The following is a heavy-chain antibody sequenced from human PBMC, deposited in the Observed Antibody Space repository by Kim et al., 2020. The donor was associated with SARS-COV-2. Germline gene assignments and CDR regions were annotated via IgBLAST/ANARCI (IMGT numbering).Heavy chain of an antibody. CDR2: IKEDGSAK. D-gene: IGHD1-26*01. V-gene: IGHV3-7*04. Sequence: GGSLRLSCGVSGLTSRSYWMNWVRQAPGKGLEWVAIIKEDGSAKYYVDSVKGRFTISSDNSNNSLYLQMNGLRAEDTALYYCAGGTGYLIEYWGQGTLVT. CDR1: GLTSRSYW. CDR3: AGGTGYLIEY. J-gene: IGHJ4*02.